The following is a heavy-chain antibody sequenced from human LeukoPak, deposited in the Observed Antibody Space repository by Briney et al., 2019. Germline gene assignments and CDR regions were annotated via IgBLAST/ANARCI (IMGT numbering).Heavy chain of an antibody. D-gene: IGHD1-14*01. CDR1: GLTFSSYG. CDR3: AKGAIRTSITCYFDY. CDR2: IRHDGSNI. V-gene: IGHV3-30*02. J-gene: IGHJ4*02. Sequence: GGSLRLSCAASGLTFSSYGMHWVRQAPGKGLEWVAFIRHDGSNINYADSVKGRFTISRDNSRSTLDLQMNSLRVEDTAVYYCAKGAIRTSITCYFDYWGQGTLVTVSS.